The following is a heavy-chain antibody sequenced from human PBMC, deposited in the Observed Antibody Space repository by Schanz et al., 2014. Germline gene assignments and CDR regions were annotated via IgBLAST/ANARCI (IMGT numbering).Heavy chain of an antibody. Sequence: QVHLVQSGAEVKKPGASVKVSCKASGYTFTGFYLHWVRQAPGQGLEWMGWINPINGATNYAQNFQGRVTMTLDTSTSTAYMELTRLRSDDTALYYCARGMDGSAYKCPDYWGQGTLVTVS. D-gene: IGHD3-16*01. CDR2: INPINGAT. V-gene: IGHV1-2*02. CDR1: GYTFTGFY. J-gene: IGHJ4*02. CDR3: ARGMDGSAYKCPDY.